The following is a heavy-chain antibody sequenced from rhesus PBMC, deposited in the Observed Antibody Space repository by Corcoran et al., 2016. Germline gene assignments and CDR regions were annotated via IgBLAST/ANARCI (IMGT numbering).Heavy chain of an antibody. D-gene: IGHD4-17*01. CDR3: ARVGGIVTTGFDY. Sequence: QVQLQESGPGLVKPSETLSLTCAVSGGSISSGYYYWRWIRQPPGKGLEWIGYITYSGSTTYNPSLKSRVTSSRDTSKNQFSLKLNSVTAADTAVYFCARVGGIVTTGFDYWGQGVLVTVSS. CDR1: GGSISSGYYY. J-gene: IGHJ4*01. CDR2: ITYSGST. V-gene: IGHV4-122*02.